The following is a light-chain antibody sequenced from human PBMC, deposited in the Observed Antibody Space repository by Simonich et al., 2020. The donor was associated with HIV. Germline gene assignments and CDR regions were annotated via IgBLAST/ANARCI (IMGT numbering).Light chain of an antibody. V-gene: IGKV4-1*01. CDR1: QSVLYSSNNKNY. CDR3: QQYYSTPLIT. CDR2: WAS. J-gene: IGKJ5*01. Sequence: DIVMTQSPDSLAVSLGERATINCKSSQSVLYSSNNKNYLAWYQQKPGQPPKLLIYWASTREAGVPDRFSGSGSGTDFTLTISSLQAEDVAVYYCQQYYSTPLITFGQVTRLEIK.